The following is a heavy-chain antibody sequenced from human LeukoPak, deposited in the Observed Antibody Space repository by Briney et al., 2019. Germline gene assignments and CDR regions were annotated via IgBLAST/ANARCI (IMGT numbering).Heavy chain of an antibody. Sequence: GGSLRLSCAASGFTFSSYWMSWVRQAPGKGLEWVANIKQDGSEKYYVDSVKGRFTISRDNAKNSLYLQMNSLRAEDTAVYYCAREMVVVAATPFDPWGQGTLVTVSS. V-gene: IGHV3-7*01. CDR3: AREMVVVAATPFDP. CDR2: IKQDGSEK. D-gene: IGHD2-15*01. J-gene: IGHJ5*02. CDR1: GFTFSSYW.